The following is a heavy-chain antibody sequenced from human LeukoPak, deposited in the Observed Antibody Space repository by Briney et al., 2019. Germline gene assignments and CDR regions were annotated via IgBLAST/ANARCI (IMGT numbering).Heavy chain of an antibody. Sequence: GGSLRLSCAASGFAFSSYSMNWVRQAPGKGLEWVSSISSSSSYIYYADSVKGRFTISRDNAKNSLYLQMNSLRAEDTAVYYCARTNGDYVSGYDAFDIWGQGIMVTVSS. CDR1: GFAFSSYS. J-gene: IGHJ3*02. CDR2: ISSSSSYI. D-gene: IGHD4-17*01. V-gene: IGHV3-21*01. CDR3: ARTNGDYVSGYDAFDI.